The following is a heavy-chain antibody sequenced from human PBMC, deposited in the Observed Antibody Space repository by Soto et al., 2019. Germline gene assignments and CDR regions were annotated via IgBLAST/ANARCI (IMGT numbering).Heavy chain of an antibody. Sequence: SVKVSCKASGGTFSSYAISWVRQAPGQGLEWMGGIIPIFGTANYAQKFQGRVTITADESTSTAYMELSSLRSEDTAVYYCTRGLAARYWFDPWGQGTLVTVSS. CDR1: GGTFSSYA. CDR2: IIPIFGTA. D-gene: IGHD6-6*01. J-gene: IGHJ5*02. CDR3: TRGLAARYWFDP. V-gene: IGHV1-69*13.